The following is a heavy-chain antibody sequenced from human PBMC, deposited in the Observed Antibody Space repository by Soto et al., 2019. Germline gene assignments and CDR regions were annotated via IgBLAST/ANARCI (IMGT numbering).Heavy chain of an antibody. J-gene: IGHJ4*02. CDR3: ARDDRAAASGTTYYFDY. CDR1: GYTFTNYG. CDR2: ISPYDGNT. V-gene: IGHV1-18*01. D-gene: IGHD6-13*01. Sequence: QVQLVQSEAEVKKPGASVKVSCKASGYTFTNYGLSWVRQAPGQGLEWMAWISPYDGNTHYAQKLQGRITVTTDTSXSXXYIELRSLRSDDTAVYFCARDDRAAASGTTYYFDYWGQGTLVTVSS.